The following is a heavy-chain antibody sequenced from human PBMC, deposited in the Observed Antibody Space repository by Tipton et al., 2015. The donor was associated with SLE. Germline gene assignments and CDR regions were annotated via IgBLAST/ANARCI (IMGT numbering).Heavy chain of an antibody. CDR1: GFTFSSYS. J-gene: IGHJ3*02. Sequence: SLRLSCAASGFTFSSYSMNWVRQAPGKGLEWVSYISSSSSTIYYADSVKGRFTISRDNAKNSLYLQMNSLRAEDTAVYYCARGLWFGELDAFDIWGQGTMVTVSS. CDR3: ARGLWFGELDAFDI. V-gene: IGHV3-48*04. D-gene: IGHD3-10*01. CDR2: ISSSSSTI.